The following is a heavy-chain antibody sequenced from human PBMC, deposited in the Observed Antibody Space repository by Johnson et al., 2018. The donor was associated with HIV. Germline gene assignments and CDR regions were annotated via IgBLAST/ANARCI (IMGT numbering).Heavy chain of an antibody. CDR2: IGASGGRT. D-gene: IGHD6-19*01. Sequence: VQLVESGGGVVQPGGSLRLSCAASGLTFSNYAMSWVRQGPGKGLEWVSAIGASGGRTFYADSVKGRFTISRDNSKNTLYLQMNSLRAEDTAVYYCAKGGAVAGTREAFDIWGQGTMVTVSS. CDR1: GLTFSNYA. V-gene: IGHV3-23*04. CDR3: AKGGAVAGTREAFDI. J-gene: IGHJ3*02.